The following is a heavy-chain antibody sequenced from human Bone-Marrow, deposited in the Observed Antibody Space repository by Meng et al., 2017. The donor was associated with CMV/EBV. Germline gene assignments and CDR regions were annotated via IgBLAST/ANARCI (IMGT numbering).Heavy chain of an antibody. CDR3: AKGDFIAVAAKGAFDI. CDR1: GFTFSSYG. J-gene: IGHJ3*02. CDR2: IRYDGSNK. V-gene: IGHV3-30*02. D-gene: IGHD6-19*01. Sequence: GESLKISCAASGFTFSSYGMHWVRQAPGKGLEWVAFIRYDGSNKYYADSVKGRFTISRDNSKNSLYLQMNSLRTEDTALYYCAKGDFIAVAAKGAFDIWGQGTMVTVSS.